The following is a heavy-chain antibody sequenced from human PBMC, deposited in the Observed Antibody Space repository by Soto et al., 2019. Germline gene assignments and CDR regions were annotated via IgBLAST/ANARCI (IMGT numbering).Heavy chain of an antibody. CDR3: ARLGRYYQSLDS. CDR1: GGSISSYY. J-gene: IGHJ5*01. D-gene: IGHD3-10*01. CDR2: IYYGGST. V-gene: IGHV4-59*08. Sequence: SETLSLTCTVSGGSISSYYWSWIRQPPGKGLEWIGYIYYGGSTNYNPSLKSRVTISLETSKSQFSLRLTSVTAADTAVYYCARLGRYYQSLDSWGPGTLVTVSS.